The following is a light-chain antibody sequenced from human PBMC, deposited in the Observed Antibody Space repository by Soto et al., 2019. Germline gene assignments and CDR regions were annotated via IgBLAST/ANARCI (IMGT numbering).Light chain of an antibody. V-gene: IGLV2-23*01. J-gene: IGLJ3*02. CDR3: CSYAEGHLWV. CDR2: ESN. Sequence: QSALTQPASVSGSPGQSVTISCTGTDNDVGGYNLVSWFQQHPDKAPKLIIHESNKRPSGVSARFSGSMSDNTASLTISGLRPDDEADYYCCSYAEGHLWVFGGGTKVTVL. CDR1: DNDVGGYNL.